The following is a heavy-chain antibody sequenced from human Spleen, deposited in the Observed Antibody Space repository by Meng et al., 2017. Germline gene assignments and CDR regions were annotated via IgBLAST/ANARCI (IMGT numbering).Heavy chain of an antibody. V-gene: IGHV3-21*01. Sequence: GGSLRLSCAASGFTFSSYSMNWVRQAPGKGLEWVSSISSNSSYIYHADSVKGRFTISRDNAKNSLYLQMNSLRAEDTAVYYCAASIVGATLGYWGQGTLVTVSS. J-gene: IGHJ4*02. CDR2: ISSNSSYI. CDR1: GFTFSSYS. CDR3: AASIVGATLGY. D-gene: IGHD1-26*01.